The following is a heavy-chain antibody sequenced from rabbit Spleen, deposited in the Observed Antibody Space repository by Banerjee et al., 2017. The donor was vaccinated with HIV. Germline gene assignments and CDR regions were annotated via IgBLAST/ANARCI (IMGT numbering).Heavy chain of an antibody. D-gene: IGHD8-1*01. J-gene: IGHJ6*01. CDR1: GFSFSSGYD. CDR2: IYPGGSGNT. V-gene: IGHV1S40*01. CDR3: ARDSGTSFSTYGMDL. Sequence: QQLVESGGGLVKPGASLTLTCKASGFSFSSGYDMCWVRPAPGKGLEWIACIYPGGSGNTYSATWAKGRFTISKASSTTVTLQMTSLTVADTATYFCARDSGTSFSTYGMDLWGPGTLVTVS.